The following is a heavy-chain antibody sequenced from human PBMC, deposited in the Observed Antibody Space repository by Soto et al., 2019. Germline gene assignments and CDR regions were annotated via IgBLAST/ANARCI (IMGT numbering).Heavy chain of an antibody. CDR3: ARLYYYGSGSYFPPSHYYYGMDV. Sequence: SETLSLTCTVSGGSISSSSYYWGWIRQPPGKGLEWIGSIYYSGSTYYNPSLKSRVTISVDTSKNQFSLKLSSVTAADTAVYYCARLYYYGSGSYFPPSHYYYGMDVWGQGTTVTVSS. CDR2: IYYSGST. D-gene: IGHD3-10*01. V-gene: IGHV4-39*01. J-gene: IGHJ6*02. CDR1: GGSISSSSYY.